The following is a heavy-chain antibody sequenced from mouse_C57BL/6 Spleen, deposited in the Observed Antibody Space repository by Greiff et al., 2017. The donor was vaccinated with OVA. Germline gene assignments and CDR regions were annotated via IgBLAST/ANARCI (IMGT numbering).Heavy chain of an antibody. J-gene: IGHJ2*01. D-gene: IGHD2-3*01. Sequence: VKLMESGAELVRPGASVTLSCKASGYTFTDYEMHWVKQTPVHGLEWIGAIDPETGGTAYNQKFKGKAILTADKSSSTAYMELRSLTSEDSAVYYCTRMIYWGQGTTLTVSS. CDR2: IDPETGGT. V-gene: IGHV1-15*01. CDR1: GYTFTDYE. CDR3: TRMIY.